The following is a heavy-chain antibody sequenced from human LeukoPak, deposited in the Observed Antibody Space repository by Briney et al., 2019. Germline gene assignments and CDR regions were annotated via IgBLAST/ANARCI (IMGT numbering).Heavy chain of an antibody. Sequence: PGGSLRLSCAASGFSFSTYWMSWVRQAPGKGLEWVANIKQDGSEKYYVDSAKGRFTIFRDNAKNSLYLQMNSLTAEDTAVYYCATDLGSSRPNFWGQGILVTVSS. CDR2: IKQDGSEK. D-gene: IGHD6-13*01. CDR1: GFSFSTYW. CDR3: ATDLGSSRPNF. J-gene: IGHJ4*02. V-gene: IGHV3-7*01.